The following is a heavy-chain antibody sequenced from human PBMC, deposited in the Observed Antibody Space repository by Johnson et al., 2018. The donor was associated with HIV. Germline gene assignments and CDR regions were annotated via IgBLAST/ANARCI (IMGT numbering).Heavy chain of an antibody. J-gene: IGHJ3*02. CDR1: GFTFDDYA. CDR2: ISWNSGSI. Sequence: LVESGGGLVQPGRSLRLSCAASGFTFDDYAMHWVRQAPGKGLEWVSGISWNSGSIGYADSVKGRFTISRDNAKNSLYLQINSLRAEDTALYYCAKDTLGSVGGAFDIWGQGTMVTVSS. D-gene: IGHD3-10*01. V-gene: IGHV3-9*01. CDR3: AKDTLGSVGGAFDI.